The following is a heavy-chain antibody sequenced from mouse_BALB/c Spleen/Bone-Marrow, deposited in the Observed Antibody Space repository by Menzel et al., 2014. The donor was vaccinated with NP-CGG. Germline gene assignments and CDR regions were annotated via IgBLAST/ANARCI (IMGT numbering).Heavy chain of an antibody. Sequence: EVQGVESGGGLVQPGGSLKLSCTASGFTFSSYGLSWVRQTPDKRLELVATINRNGGTNSYPDSVKGRFTISRDNAKNTLYLQMSSLKSEDTALYYCARGVDDYSWFAYWGQGTPVTVSA. D-gene: IGHD2-3*01. J-gene: IGHJ3*01. V-gene: IGHV5-6-3*01. CDR3: ARGVDDYSWFAY. CDR2: INRNGGTN. CDR1: GFTFSSYG.